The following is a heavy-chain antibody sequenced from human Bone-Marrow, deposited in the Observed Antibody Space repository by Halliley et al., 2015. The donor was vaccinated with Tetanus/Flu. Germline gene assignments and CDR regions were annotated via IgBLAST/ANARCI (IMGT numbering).Heavy chain of an antibody. Sequence: LGWVTNRSRDGSVTYYVDSVKGRFTSSRDNAENSLFLQMNSLKVGGTAVYYCVRDGVGGWHFYHWGQGTLVTVSS. CDR2: RSRDGSVT. D-gene: IGHD6-19*01. V-gene: IGHV3-7*04. CDR3: VRDGVGGWHFYH. J-gene: IGHJ4*02.